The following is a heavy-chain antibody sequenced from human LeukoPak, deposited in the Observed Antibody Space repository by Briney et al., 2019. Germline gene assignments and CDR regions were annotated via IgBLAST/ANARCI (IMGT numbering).Heavy chain of an antibody. J-gene: IGHJ4*02. Sequence: GGSLRLSCAASGLTLSNYGMHWVRQAPGKGLEWVAVVWHDGSNKYYADSVKGRFTISRDNSKNTLYLLMNSLRAEDTALYYCSGNFDFWGQGALVTVSS. CDR2: VWHDGSNK. CDR3: SGNFDF. CDR1: GLTLSNYG. D-gene: IGHD3-10*01. V-gene: IGHV3-33*01.